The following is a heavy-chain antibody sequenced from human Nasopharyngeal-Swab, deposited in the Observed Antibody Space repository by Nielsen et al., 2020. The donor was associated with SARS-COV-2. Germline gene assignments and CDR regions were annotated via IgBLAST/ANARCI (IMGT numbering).Heavy chain of an antibody. J-gene: IGHJ5*02. V-gene: IGHV4-59*01. CDR1: GGSMSDYS. CDR2: ISHNSGT. Sequence: GSLRLSCAVFGGSMSDYSWSWIRQPPGKGLEWIGYISHNSGTSYSPSLKSRVTMFLDTSKNQFSLRLRSLNAADTAVYYCAKEGATGWFDPWGQGTLVTVSS. CDR3: AKEGATGWFDP.